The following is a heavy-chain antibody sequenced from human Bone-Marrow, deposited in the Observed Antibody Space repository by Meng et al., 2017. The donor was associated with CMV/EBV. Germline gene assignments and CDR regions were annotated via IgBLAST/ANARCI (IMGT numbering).Heavy chain of an antibody. J-gene: IGHJ4*02. CDR3: AKGWRQFSIFDY. Sequence: GESLKISCAASGFTFSSYWMHWVRQAPGKGLVWVSRMNSDGSSTSYADSVKGRFTISRDNAKNTLYLQMNNLRAEDTAVYYCAKGWRQFSIFDYWGQGTLVTVSS. CDR1: GFTFSSYW. D-gene: IGHD5-24*01. CDR2: MNSDGSST. V-gene: IGHV3-74*01.